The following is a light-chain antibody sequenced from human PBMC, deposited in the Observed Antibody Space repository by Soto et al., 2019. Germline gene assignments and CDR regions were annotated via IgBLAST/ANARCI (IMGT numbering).Light chain of an antibody. CDR3: HQRDTWPPT. J-gene: IGKJ4*01. CDR1: QSVGSN. V-gene: IGKV3-15*01. CDR2: GAS. Sequence: EIVMTQSPVTLSVSPGESATLSCRASQSVGSNLAWYQQKPGQAPRLLIYGASTRATGVPARFSGSGSGTEFTLTISSLQSEDYVVYYCHQRDTWPPTFGGGTKVDIK.